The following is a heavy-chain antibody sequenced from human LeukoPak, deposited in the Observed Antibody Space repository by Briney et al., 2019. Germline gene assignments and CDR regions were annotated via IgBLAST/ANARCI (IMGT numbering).Heavy chain of an antibody. D-gene: IGHD6-13*01. CDR1: GFTFSNSA. CDR2: ITDSGDST. J-gene: IGHJ4*02. CDR3: AKDGSPDN. Sequence: GSLRLSRAASGFTFSNSAMSWVRQAPGKGLEWVSAITDSGDSTFYADSVKGRFTISRDNSKDTLYLQMNSLRAEDTAIYYCAKDGSPDNWGRGTLVTVSS. V-gene: IGHV3-23*01.